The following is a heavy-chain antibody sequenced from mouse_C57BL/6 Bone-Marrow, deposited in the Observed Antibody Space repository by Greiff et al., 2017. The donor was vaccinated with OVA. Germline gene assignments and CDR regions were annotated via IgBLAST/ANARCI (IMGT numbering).Heavy chain of an antibody. J-gene: IGHJ4*01. Sequence: EVQRVESGPGLVKPSQSLSLTCSVTGYSITSGYYWNWIRQFPGNKLEWMGYISYDGSNNYNPSLKNRISITRDTSKNQFFLKLNSVTTEDTATYYCARARDRRNAMDYWGQGTSVTVSS. CDR3: ARARDRRNAMDY. CDR2: ISYDGSN. D-gene: IGHD3-3*01. V-gene: IGHV3-6*01. CDR1: GYSITSGYY.